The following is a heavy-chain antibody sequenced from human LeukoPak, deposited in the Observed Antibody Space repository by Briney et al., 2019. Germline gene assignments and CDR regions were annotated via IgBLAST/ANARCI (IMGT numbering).Heavy chain of an antibody. Sequence: GSLRLSCAASGFTVSSNYMSWVRQPPGKGLEWIGYIYYSGSTNYNPSLKSRVTISVDTSKNQFSLKLSSVTAADTAVYYCARSYYYGSGSYGMDVWGQGTTVTVSS. D-gene: IGHD3-10*01. CDR3: ARSYYYGSGSYGMDV. CDR2: IYYSGST. CDR1: GFTVSSNY. V-gene: IGHV4-59*08. J-gene: IGHJ6*02.